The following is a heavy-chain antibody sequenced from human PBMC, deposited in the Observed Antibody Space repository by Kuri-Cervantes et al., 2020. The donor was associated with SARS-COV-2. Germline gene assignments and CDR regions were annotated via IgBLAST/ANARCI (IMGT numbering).Heavy chain of an antibody. V-gene: IGHV3-23*01. CDR2: ISGSGGST. Sequence: GESLKISCAASGFTLSSYAMSWVRQAPGKGLEWVSAISGSGGSTYYADSVKGRFTISRDNSKNTLYLQMNSLRAEDTALYYCAREGRGYAYFGYWGQGTLVTVSS. D-gene: IGHD5-12*01. CDR1: GFTLSSYA. CDR3: AREGRGYAYFGY. J-gene: IGHJ4*02.